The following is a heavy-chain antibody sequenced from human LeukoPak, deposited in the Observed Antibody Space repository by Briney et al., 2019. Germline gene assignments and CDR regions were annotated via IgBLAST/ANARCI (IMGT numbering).Heavy chain of an antibody. CDR3: ARDRTVAVAGGGVDY. J-gene: IGHJ4*02. Sequence: ASVKVSCKASGYTFTSYGISWVRQAPGQGLEWMGWISAYNGNTNYAQKLQGRVTMTTDTSTSTAYMELRSLRSDDTAVYYCARDRTVAVAGGGVDYWGQGTLVTVSS. D-gene: IGHD6-19*01. CDR1: GYTFTSYG. V-gene: IGHV1-18*01. CDR2: ISAYNGNT.